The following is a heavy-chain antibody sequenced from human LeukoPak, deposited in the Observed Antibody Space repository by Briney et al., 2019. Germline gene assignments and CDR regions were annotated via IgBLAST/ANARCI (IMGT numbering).Heavy chain of an antibody. J-gene: IGHJ6*03. CDR1: GISVSSSSAA. Sequence: SQTLSLNCPISGISVSSSSAAWNWIRQSPSRGLEWLARTYYRSKWYNDYAVSVKSRITINPDTSKNQFSLQLNSVTPEDTAVYYCARGNWNQYYYYYMDVWGKGTTVTVSS. V-gene: IGHV6-1*01. D-gene: IGHD1-20*01. CDR2: TYYRSKWYN. CDR3: ARGNWNQYYYYYMDV.